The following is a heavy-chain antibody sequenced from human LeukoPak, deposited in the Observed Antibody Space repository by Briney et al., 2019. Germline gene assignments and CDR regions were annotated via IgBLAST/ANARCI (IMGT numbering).Heavy chain of an antibody. CDR1: GYSFTSYW. D-gene: IGHD2-2*01. CDR2: IYPGDSDT. Sequence: GESLKISCNAAGYSFTSYWIVWVRQLPGKGLEWMGIIYPGDSDTRYNPSFQGHVTISADKSISTAYLQWSCLKASDTAMYYCARHHRYCSSTSCYPHYFDYWGQGTLVTVSS. CDR3: ARHHRYCSSTSCYPHYFDY. V-gene: IGHV5-51*01. J-gene: IGHJ4*02.